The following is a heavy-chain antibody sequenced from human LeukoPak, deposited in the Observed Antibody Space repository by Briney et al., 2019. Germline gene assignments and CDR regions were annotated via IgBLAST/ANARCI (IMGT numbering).Heavy chain of an antibody. CDR3: ANVSSMVRGVIPFFDY. CDR2: ISGSGGST. J-gene: IGHJ4*02. CDR1: GFTFSSYA. D-gene: IGHD3-10*01. V-gene: IGHV3-23*01. Sequence: GGSLRLSCAASGFTFSSYAMSWVRQAPGKGLEWVSAISGSGGSTYYADSVKGRFTISRDNSKNTLYLQMNSLRAEDTAVYYCANVSSMVRGVIPFFDYWGQGTLVTVSS.